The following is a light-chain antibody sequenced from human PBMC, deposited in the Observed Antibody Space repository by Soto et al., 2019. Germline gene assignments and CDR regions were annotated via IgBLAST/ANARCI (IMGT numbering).Light chain of an antibody. V-gene: IGKV3-15*01. CDR2: SAS. CDR3: QQYNNWPRAT. J-gene: IGKJ4*01. Sequence: EMVMTRSPATLSVSPGGRATLSCRASESINTNLAWYQQRPGQPPRLLIYSASVRATGFPARFSGSGSGTEFNITISSLQSEDSAVYYCQQYNNWPRATFGGGTKVDIK. CDR1: ESINTN.